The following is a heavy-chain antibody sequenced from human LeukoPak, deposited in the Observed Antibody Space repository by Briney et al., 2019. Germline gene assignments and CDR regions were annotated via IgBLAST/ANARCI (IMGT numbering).Heavy chain of an antibody. V-gene: IGHV4-39*01. D-gene: IGHD3-22*01. Sequence: SETLSLTCTVSGGSISSSSYYWGWIRQPPGKGLEWIGSIYYSGSTYYNPSLKSRVTISVGTSKNQFSLKLSSVTAADTAVYYCARHREDYYDSSGYYLDYWGQGTLVTVSS. J-gene: IGHJ4*02. CDR2: IYYSGST. CDR3: ARHREDYYDSSGYYLDY. CDR1: GGSISSSSYY.